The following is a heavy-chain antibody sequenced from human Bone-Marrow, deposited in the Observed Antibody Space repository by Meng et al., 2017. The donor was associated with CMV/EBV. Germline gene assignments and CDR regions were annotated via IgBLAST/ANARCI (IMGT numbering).Heavy chain of an antibody. D-gene: IGHD5-24*01. Sequence: GESLKISCAASGFTFSSYSMNWVRQAPGKGLEWVSSISSSSSYIYYADSVKGRFTISRDNAKNSLYLQMNSLRAEDTAVYYCARRSRDGNNYDNFDYWGQGTLVTVSS. J-gene: IGHJ4*02. CDR3: ARRSRDGNNYDNFDY. CDR2: ISSSSSYI. CDR1: GFTFSSYS. V-gene: IGHV3-21*04.